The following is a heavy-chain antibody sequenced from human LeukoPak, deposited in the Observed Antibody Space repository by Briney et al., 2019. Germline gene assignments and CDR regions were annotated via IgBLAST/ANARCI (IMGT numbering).Heavy chain of an antibody. V-gene: IGHV1-8*01. CDR1: GYTFTSFD. D-gene: IGHD2-15*01. CDR2: MNPNSGNT. CDR3: ARGLRYCSGGSCYGGDY. Sequence: ASVKVSCKASGYTFTSFDMNWVRQATGQGLEWMGWMNPNSGNTGYAQKFQGRVTMTRNTSISTAYMELSSLRSEDTAVYYCARGLRYCSGGSCYGGDYWGQGTLVTVSS. J-gene: IGHJ4*02.